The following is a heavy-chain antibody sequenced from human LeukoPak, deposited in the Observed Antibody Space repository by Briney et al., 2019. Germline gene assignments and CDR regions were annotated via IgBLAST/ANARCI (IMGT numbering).Heavy chain of an antibody. V-gene: IGHV6-1*01. CDR3: ARRLTQYDCFDP. CDR1: GDSVSSNSVT. CDR2: TYYRSTWYN. D-gene: IGHD2-2*01. Sequence: SQTLSLTCAISGDSVSSNSVTWNWIRQSPSRGLEWLGRTYYRSTWYNDYAVSVRGRITVNPDTSKNQFSLHLNSVTPEDTAVYYCARRLTQYDCFDPWGQGILVTVST. J-gene: IGHJ5*02.